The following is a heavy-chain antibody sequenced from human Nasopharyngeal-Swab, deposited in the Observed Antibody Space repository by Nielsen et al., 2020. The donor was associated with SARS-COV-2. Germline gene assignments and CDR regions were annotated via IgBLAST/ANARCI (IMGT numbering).Heavy chain of an antibody. CDR3: AREGQQLVLGDMDV. D-gene: IGHD6-13*01. CDR1: GGSISSSSYY. V-gene: IGHV4-39*07. J-gene: IGHJ6*03. Sequence: SETLSLTCTVSGGSISSSSYYWGWIRQPPGKGLEWIGSIYYSGSTYYNPSLKSRVTISVDTFKNQFSLKLSSVTAADTAVYYCAREGQQLVLGDMDVWGKGTTVTVSS. CDR2: IYYSGST.